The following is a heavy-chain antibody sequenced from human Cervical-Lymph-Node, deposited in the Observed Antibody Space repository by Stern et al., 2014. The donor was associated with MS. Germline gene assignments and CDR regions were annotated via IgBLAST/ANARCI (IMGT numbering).Heavy chain of an antibody. CDR2: VHYTGST. J-gene: IGHJ4*02. CDR3: ASCDGYSFAS. D-gene: IGHD4-17*01. Sequence: QLQLQESGPGLVKPSETLSLKGVVSGASITTNHWSWIRQSPGKGLEWIGNVHYTGSTSYNPALQSRVTTAIDTSTKQFSLSLGSVTAADTAVYFCASCDGYSFASWGQGTLVTVSS. CDR1: GASITTNH. V-gene: IGHV4-59*08.